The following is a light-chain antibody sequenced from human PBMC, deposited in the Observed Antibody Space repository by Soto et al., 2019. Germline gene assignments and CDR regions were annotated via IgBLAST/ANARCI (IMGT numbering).Light chain of an antibody. CDR2: GAS. CDR3: LQDYTYPWT. V-gene: IGKV1-6*01. J-gene: IGKJ1*01. CDR1: QAIRND. Sequence: AIQMTQSPSSLSASVGDRVTITCRASQAIRNDLGWYQQKPGKAPNLLIFGASNLQVGVPVRFSASGSGTNFTLTISNLQPEDFSSYYCLQDYTYPWTLGQGSKVDI.